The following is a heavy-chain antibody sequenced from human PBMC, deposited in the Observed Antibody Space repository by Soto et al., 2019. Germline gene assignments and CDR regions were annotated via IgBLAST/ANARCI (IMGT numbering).Heavy chain of an antibody. V-gene: IGHV5-51*01. J-gene: IGHJ6*02. CDR3: ARTAAAGKYYYGVDV. CDR1: GYSFTTYW. D-gene: IGHD6-13*01. Sequence: PGESLKISCKGSGYSFTTYWIGWVRQMPGKGLEWMGIIYPGDSETRYSPSFQGQVTISVDKFTNTAYLQWRSLKASDTAMYYCARTAAAGKYYYGVDVWGQGTTVTVSS. CDR2: IYPGDSET.